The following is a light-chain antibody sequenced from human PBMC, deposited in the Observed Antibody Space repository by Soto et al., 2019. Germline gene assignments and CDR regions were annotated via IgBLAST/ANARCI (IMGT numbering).Light chain of an antibody. V-gene: IGKV1-6*01. CDR3: QQSNSIPPWT. CDR1: QGIRND. Sequence: AIQMTQSPSSLSASVGDRVTITCRASQGIRNDLGWYQQKPGKAPKLLIYAASSLQSGVPSRFSGSGSGTDFTLTISSLQPEDFATYYCQQSNSIPPWTFGQGTKVDIK. J-gene: IGKJ1*01. CDR2: AAS.